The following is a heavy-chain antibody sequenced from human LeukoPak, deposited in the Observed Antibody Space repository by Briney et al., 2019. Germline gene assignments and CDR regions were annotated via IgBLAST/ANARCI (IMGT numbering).Heavy chain of an antibody. CDR2: INHSGST. V-gene: IGHV4-34*01. Sequence: SETLSLTCAVYGGSFSGYYWSWIRQPPGKGLEWIGEINHSGSTNYNPSLKSRVTISVDTSKNQFSLKLSSVTAADTAVYYCARGGVYYYDSSGYYYDYGGQGPLVTVSS. D-gene: IGHD3-22*01. CDR1: GGSFSGYY. CDR3: ARGGVYYYDSSGYYYDY. J-gene: IGHJ4*02.